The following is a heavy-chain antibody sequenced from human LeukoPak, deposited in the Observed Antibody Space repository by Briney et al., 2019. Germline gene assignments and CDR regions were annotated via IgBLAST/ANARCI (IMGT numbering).Heavy chain of an antibody. Sequence: GGSLRLSCAASGFTFSDYYMSWIRQAPGKGLEWVSYISSSGSTIYYADSVKGRFTISRDNAKNSLHLQMNSLRAEDTAVYYCARVGIAAVVEYFDYWGQGTLVTVSS. CDR3: ARVGIAAVVEYFDY. CDR2: ISSSGSTI. V-gene: IGHV3-11*01. CDR1: GFTFSDYY. D-gene: IGHD6-13*01. J-gene: IGHJ4*02.